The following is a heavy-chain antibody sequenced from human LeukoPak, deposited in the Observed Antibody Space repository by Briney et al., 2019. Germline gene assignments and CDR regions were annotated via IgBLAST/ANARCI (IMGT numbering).Heavy chain of an antibody. CDR2: MNPNSGNT. J-gene: IGHJ3*02. Sequence: ASVKVSCEASGYTFTSYDINWVRQATGQGLELMGWMNPNSGNTGYAQKFQGRVTITRNTSISTAYVELSSLRSEDTAVYYCAIQLELQTSDAFDIWGQGTMVTVSS. V-gene: IGHV1-8*03. CDR3: AIQLELQTSDAFDI. D-gene: IGHD1-7*01. CDR1: GYTFTSYD.